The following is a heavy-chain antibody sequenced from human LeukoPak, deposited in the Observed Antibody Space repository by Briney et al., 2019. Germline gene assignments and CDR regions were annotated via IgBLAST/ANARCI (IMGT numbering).Heavy chain of an antibody. J-gene: IGHJ4*02. V-gene: IGHV1-2*02. CDR3: ARASHYYGSGSYYRY. CDR2: INPNSGGT. CDR1: GYTFTGYY. Sequence: GASVKVSCKASGYTFTGYYMHWVRQAPGQGLEWMGWINPNSGGTNYAQKFQGRVTMTRDTSITTAYMELSRLRSDDTAVYYCARASHYYGSGSYYRYWGQGTLVTVSS. D-gene: IGHD3-10*01.